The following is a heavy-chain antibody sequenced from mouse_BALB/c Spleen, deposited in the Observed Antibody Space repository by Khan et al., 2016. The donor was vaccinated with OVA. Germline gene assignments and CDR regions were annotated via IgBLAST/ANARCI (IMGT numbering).Heavy chain of an antibody. CDR3: TRDRIDY. CDR1: GYTFSTYW. CDR2: INPTSGYT. J-gene: IGHJ2*01. V-gene: IGHV1-7*01. Sequence: VQLQQSGAALAKPGASVKMSCKASGYTFSTYWMHWVKQRPGQGLEWIGYINPTSGYTDYNEKFKDKATLSADKSSSTAYMQLSRLTSEDSEGYSCTRDRIDYWGQGTTLTVSS.